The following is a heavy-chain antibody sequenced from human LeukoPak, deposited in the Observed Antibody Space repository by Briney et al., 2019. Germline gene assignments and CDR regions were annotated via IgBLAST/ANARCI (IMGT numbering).Heavy chain of an antibody. Sequence: PGRSLRLSCAASGFTFSSYGMHWVRQAPGKGLEWVAVIWYDGSNKYYADSVKGRFTISRDNSKNTLYLQMNSLRAEDTAVYYCAREGDGSCFDYWGQGTLVTVSS. CDR3: AREGDGSCFDY. J-gene: IGHJ4*02. CDR2: IWYDGSNK. CDR1: GFTFSSYG. D-gene: IGHD2-15*01. V-gene: IGHV3-33*01.